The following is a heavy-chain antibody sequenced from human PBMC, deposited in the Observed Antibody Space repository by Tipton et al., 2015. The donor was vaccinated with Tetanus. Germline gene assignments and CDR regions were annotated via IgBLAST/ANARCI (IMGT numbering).Heavy chain of an antibody. J-gene: IGHJ4*02. CDR3: ASSEGSDTSMVTSFVY. V-gene: IGHV4-59*12. Sequence: TLSLTCTVSGGSISSYFWSWIRQPPGKGLEWIGYIYYSGSTNYNPSLKSRVTISVDTSKNQFSLKLSSVTAADTAVYYCASSEGSDTSMVTSFVYWGQGTLVTVSS. CDR2: IYYSGST. D-gene: IGHD5-18*01. CDR1: GGSISSYF.